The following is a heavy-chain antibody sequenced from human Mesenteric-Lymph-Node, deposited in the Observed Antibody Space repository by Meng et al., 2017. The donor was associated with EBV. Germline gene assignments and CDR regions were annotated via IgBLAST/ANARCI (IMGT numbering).Heavy chain of an antibody. J-gene: IGHJ2*01. D-gene: IGHD3-22*01. CDR3: ARSLYYDSSHFDL. CDR2: ISYDGSNK. Sequence: PEEAGPGLVEPSETLSLTCTVSGGSISSTSYYWGWIRQPPGKGLEWVAVISYDGSNKYYADSVKGRFTISRDNSKNTLYLQMNSLRAEDTAVYYCARSLYYDSSHFDLWGRGTLVTVSS. V-gene: IGHV3-30-3*01. CDR1: GGSISSTS.